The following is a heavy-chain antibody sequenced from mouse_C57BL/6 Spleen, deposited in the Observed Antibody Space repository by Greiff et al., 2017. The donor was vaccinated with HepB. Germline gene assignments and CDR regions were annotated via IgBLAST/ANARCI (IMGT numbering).Heavy chain of an antibody. Sequence: VHVKQSGAELVRPGASVKLSCTASGFNIKDDYMHWVKQRPEQGLEWIGWIDPENGDTEYASKFQGKATITADTSSNTAYLQLSSLTSEDTAVYYCTIRGNGHGYFDVWGTGTTVTVSS. CDR3: TIRGNGHGYFDV. CDR1: GFNIKDDY. D-gene: IGHD6-1*01. J-gene: IGHJ1*03. V-gene: IGHV14-4*01. CDR2: IDPENGDT.